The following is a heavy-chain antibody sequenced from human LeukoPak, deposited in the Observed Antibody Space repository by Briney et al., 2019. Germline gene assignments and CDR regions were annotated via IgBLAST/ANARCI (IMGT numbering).Heavy chain of an antibody. CDR2: IIPIFGTA. Sequence: SVKVSCKASGGTFSRYAISWVRQAPGQGLEWMGGIIPIFGTANYSQKFQGRVTITADESTSTAYMELNSLRSEDTAVYYCARDFGYGDYFFDDWGQGTLVTVSS. CDR1: GGTFSRYA. V-gene: IGHV1-69*13. D-gene: IGHD4-17*01. CDR3: ARDFGYGDYFFDD. J-gene: IGHJ4*02.